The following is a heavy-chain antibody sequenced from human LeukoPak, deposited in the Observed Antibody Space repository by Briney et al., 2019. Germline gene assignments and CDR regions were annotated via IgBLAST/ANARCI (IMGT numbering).Heavy chain of an antibody. CDR1: GYTFTGYY. V-gene: IGHV1-69*06. CDR2: IIPIFGTA. Sequence: GASVKVSCKASGYTFTGYYMHWVRQAPGQGLEWMGGIIPIFGTANYAQKFQGRVTITADKSTSTAYMELSSLRSEDTAVYYCASAPRSGSYPPTKYYFDYWGQGTLVTVSS. CDR3: ASAPRSGSYPPTKYYFDY. D-gene: IGHD3-10*01. J-gene: IGHJ4*02.